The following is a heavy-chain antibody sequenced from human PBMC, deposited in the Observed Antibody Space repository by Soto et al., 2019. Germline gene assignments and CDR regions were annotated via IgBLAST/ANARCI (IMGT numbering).Heavy chain of an antibody. J-gene: IGHJ4*02. V-gene: IGHV1-8*01. Sequence: VASVKVSCKASGYTFTNSDINWVRQAPGQGLEWMGWMNPDGGHAAYAQKFQGRVTLTTSTSTSTVYMEMRSLGSEDTAVYYCARRPHCSGGICYYGLDNWGQGTLVTVSS. D-gene: IGHD2-15*01. CDR3: ARRPHCSGGICYYGLDN. CDR1: GYTFTNSD. CDR2: MNPDGGHA.